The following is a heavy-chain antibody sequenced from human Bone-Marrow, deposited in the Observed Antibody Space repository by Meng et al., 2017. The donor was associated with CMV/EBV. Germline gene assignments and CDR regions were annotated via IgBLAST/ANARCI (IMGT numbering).Heavy chain of an antibody. Sequence: SETLSLTCTVSGGSVSSGSYYWSWIRQPPGKGLEWIGYIYYSGSTNYNPSLKSRVTISVDTSKNQFTLKLSSVTAADTAVYYSARYVWFGELGWFDPWGQGTLVTVSS. V-gene: IGHV4-61*01. CDR3: ARYVWFGELGWFDP. CDR1: GGSVSSGSYY. CDR2: IYYSGST. D-gene: IGHD3-10*01. J-gene: IGHJ5*02.